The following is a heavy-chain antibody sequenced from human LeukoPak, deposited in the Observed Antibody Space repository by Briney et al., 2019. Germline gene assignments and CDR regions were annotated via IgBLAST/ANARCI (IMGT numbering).Heavy chain of an antibody. CDR1: GFTFSSYW. J-gene: IGHJ4*02. D-gene: IGHD2-8*01. CDR2: INHNGNVN. V-gene: IGHV3-7*01. CDR3: ARFCTNGVCYTRDY. Sequence: GGSLRLSCAASGFTFSSYWMNWARQAPGKGLEWVASINHNGNVNYYVDSVKGRFTISRDNAKNSLYLQMNSLRAEDTAVYYCARFCTNGVCYTRDYWGQGTLVTVSS.